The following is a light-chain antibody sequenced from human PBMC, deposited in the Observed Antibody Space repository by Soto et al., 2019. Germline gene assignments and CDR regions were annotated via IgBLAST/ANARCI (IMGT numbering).Light chain of an antibody. V-gene: IGLV1-51*01. CDR1: SSISGGNS. Sequence: HSVLAQPPSVSAAPGQKVTISCSGSSSISGGNSVYWYQQLPGTCSKLLIYDDNTRPSGIPDRFSGSKSGTSDTLGITGFQNGDEADYYCGSWDSSLSAYVFGTGTKVTVL. CDR3: GSWDSSLSAYV. J-gene: IGLJ1*01. CDR2: DDN.